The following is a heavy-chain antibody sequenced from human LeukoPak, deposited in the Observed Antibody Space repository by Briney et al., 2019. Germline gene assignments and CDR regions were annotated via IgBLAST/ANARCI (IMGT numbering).Heavy chain of an antibody. CDR3: ARDASMKSLGWTPHWDGWFDP. V-gene: IGHV4-61*02. J-gene: IGHJ5*02. D-gene: IGHD1-1*01. CDR1: GGSISSGSYY. CDR2: IYTSGST. Sequence: SETLSLTCTVSGGSISSGSYYWSWIRQPAGKGLEWIGRIYTSGSTNYNPSLKSRVTMSVDTSKNQFSLKLSFVTAADTAVYYCARDASMKSLGWTPHWDGWFDPWGQGTLVTVSS.